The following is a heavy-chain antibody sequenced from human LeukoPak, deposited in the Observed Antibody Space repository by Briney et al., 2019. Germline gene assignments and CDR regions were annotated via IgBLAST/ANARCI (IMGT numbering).Heavy chain of an antibody. D-gene: IGHD2-21*02. J-gene: IGHJ5*02. CDR3: AKGDTS. Sequence: GGSLRLSCAASGFNFSNYDMHWVRQAPGKGLEWVAFIRYDGSDKYYADSVKGRFTISRDNFKNTLYVQMNSLRNEDTAVYYCAKGDTSWGQGTLVTVSS. CDR2: IRYDGSDK. V-gene: IGHV3-30*02. CDR1: GFNFSNYD.